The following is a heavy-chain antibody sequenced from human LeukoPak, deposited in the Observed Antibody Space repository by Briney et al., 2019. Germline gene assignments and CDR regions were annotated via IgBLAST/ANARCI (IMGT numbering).Heavy chain of an antibody. D-gene: IGHD2-15*01. V-gene: IGHV3-30*18. CDR3: AKLVVNDAFDI. J-gene: IGHJ3*02. CDR1: GFTLSSYG. CDR2: ISYDGSNK. Sequence: GRSLRLSCAASGFTLSSYGMHWVRQAPGKGLEWVAVISYDGSNKYYADSVKGRFTISRDNSKNTLYLQMNSLRAEDTAVYYCAKLVVNDAFDIWGQGTMVTVSS.